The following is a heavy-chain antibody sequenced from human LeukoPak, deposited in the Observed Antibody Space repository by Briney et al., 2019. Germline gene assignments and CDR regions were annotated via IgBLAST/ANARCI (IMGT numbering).Heavy chain of an antibody. CDR2: IYHSGST. D-gene: IGHD2-2*01. CDR3: ARGGILDIVVVPAAGLGVPLDYFDY. V-gene: IGHV4-38-2*01. CDR1: GYSISSGYY. J-gene: IGHJ4*02. Sequence: SETLPLTCAVSGYSISSGYYWGWIRQPPGKGLEWIGSIYHSGSTYYNPSLKSRVTISVDTSKNQFSLKLSSVTAADTAVYYCARGGILDIVVVPAAGLGVPLDYFDYWGQGTLVTVSS.